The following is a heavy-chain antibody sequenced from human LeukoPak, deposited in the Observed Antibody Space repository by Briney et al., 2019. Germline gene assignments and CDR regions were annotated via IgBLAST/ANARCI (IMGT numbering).Heavy chain of an antibody. J-gene: IGHJ4*02. CDR2: IYPGDSDT. CDR1: GYSFTSYW. V-gene: IGHV5-51*01. CDR3: ARHVGSGSYYDY. Sequence: RGESLNISCKGSGYSFTSYWIGWVRQLPGKGLEWMGIIYPGDSDTRYSPSFQGQVTISADKSFSSAYLQWSSLKASDTAMYYCARHVGSGSYYDYWGQGTLVTVSS. D-gene: IGHD1-26*01.